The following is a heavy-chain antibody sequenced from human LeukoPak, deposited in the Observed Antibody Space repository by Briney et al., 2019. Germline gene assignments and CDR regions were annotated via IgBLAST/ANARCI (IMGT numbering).Heavy chain of an antibody. J-gene: IGHJ4*02. D-gene: IGHD6-13*01. CDR3: ARVALVSRSSSWEFDY. Sequence: PGGSLRLSCAASGFTFSSYSMNWVRQAPGKGLEWVSSISSTSSYIFYADSVKGRFTISRDNAKNSLYLQMNSLRAEDTAVYYCARVALVSRSSSWEFDYWGQGTLVTVSS. V-gene: IGHV3-21*01. CDR2: ISSTSSYI. CDR1: GFTFSSYS.